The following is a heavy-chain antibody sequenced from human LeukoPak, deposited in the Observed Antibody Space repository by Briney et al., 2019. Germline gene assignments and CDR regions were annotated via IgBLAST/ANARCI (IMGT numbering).Heavy chain of an antibody. V-gene: IGHV3-53*01. CDR1: GFTVSSNY. D-gene: IGHD1-26*01. CDR2: IYSGGST. J-gene: IGHJ6*02. CDR3: ARGVVGAPAFYMIYYYYGMDV. Sequence: GGSLRLSCAASGFTVSSNYMSWVRQAPGKGLEWVSVIYSGGSTYYADSVKGRFTISRDNSKNTLYLQMNSLRAEDTAVYYCARGVVGAPAFYMIYYYYGMDVWGQGTTVTVSS.